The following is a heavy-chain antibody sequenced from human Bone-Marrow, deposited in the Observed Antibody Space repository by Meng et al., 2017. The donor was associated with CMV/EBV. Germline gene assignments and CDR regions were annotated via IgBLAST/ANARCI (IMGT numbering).Heavy chain of an antibody. CDR1: GYTFTGYY. J-gene: IGHJ3*02. Sequence: ASVKVSCKASGYTFTGYYMHWVRQAPGQGLEWMGWINPNSGGTNYAQKFQGRVTMTRDTSISTAYMELSRLRSDDTAVYYCAREYQLQQGGYDAFDIWGPGKMVPVSS. CDR3: AREYQLQQGGYDAFDI. V-gene: IGHV1-2*02. D-gene: IGHD2-2*01. CDR2: INPNSGGT.